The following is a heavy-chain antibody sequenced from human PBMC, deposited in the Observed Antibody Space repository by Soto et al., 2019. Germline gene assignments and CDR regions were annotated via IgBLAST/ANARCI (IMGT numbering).Heavy chain of an antibody. D-gene: IGHD5-12*01. CDR1: GGSLTSYY. CDR2: VYYTGIA. CDR3: ASRIVSTETFDY. J-gene: IGHJ4*02. Sequence: QVQLQESGPGLVKPSETLSLTCTVSGGSLTSYYWSWIRQPPGKGLEWIGFVYYTGIARYNPSLKRRVTISVDTSKNQFSLKLTSVTAADTAIYYCASRIVSTETFDYWGQGTQVTVSS. V-gene: IGHV4-59*08.